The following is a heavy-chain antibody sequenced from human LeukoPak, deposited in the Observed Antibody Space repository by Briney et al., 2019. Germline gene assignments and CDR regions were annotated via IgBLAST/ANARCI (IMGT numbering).Heavy chain of an antibody. CDR3: ASKMAY. CDR2: ISTSGTSI. CDR1: GGSGFTFTSYE. Sequence: PGGSLRLSCAASGGSGFTFTSYEINRLPQAPGTGLEWVSYISTSGTSIYYADSVKGRFTISRDNAKNSVYLQMDSLRAEETAVYYCASKMAYWGQGTLVTVSS. D-gene: IGHD5-24*01. V-gene: IGHV3-48*03. J-gene: IGHJ4*02.